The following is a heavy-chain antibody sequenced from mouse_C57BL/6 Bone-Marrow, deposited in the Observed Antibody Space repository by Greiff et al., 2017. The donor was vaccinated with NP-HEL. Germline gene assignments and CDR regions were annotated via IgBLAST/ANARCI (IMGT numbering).Heavy chain of an antibody. V-gene: IGHV3-6*01. CDR3: ATLDGYYVAMDY. Sequence: VQLKESGPGLVKPSQSLSLTCSVTGYSITSGYYWNWIRQFPGNKLEWMGYISYDGSNNYNPSLKNRISITRDTSKNQFFLKLNSVTTEDTATYYCATLDGYYVAMDYWGQGTSVTVSS. CDR2: ISYDGSN. J-gene: IGHJ4*01. CDR1: GYSITSGYY. D-gene: IGHD2-3*01.